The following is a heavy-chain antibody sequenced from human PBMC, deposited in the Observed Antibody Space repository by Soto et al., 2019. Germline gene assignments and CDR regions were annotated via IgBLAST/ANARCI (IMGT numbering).Heavy chain of an antibody. J-gene: IGHJ5*02. CDR2: IWYDGSNK. CDR3: SRDSRYYDFWSGYYPPQFDP. D-gene: IGHD3-3*01. V-gene: IGHV3-33*01. Sequence: PGGSLRLSCAATGFTFSSYGMHWVRKAPGKGLERVAVIWYDGSNKYYEESVKGRFTISRDNSKNTLYLQMNSLRAEDTAVYYCSRDSRYYDFWSGYYPPQFDPWGQGTLVTVSS. CDR1: GFTFSSYG.